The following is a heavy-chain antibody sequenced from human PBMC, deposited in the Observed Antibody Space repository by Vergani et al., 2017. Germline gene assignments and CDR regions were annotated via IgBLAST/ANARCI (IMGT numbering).Heavy chain of an antibody. CDR3: ARGLWDCTHIRCSPPSY. J-gene: IGHJ4*02. D-gene: IGHD2-8*01. CDR2: INWDGGST. CDR1: GFTFDDYG. V-gene: IGHV3-20*04. Sequence: DVQVVESGGGVVRPGGSLRLSCAASGFTFDDYGMSWVRQAPGKGLEWVSGINWDGGSTGYADSVKGRFTISRDNAKKSVYLQMNSLRAEDTAMYFCARGLWDCTHIRCSPPSYWGQGTQVTVSS.